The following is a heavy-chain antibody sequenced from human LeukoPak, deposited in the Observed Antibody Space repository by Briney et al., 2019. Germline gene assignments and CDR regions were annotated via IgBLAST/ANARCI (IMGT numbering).Heavy chain of an antibody. V-gene: IGHV3-7*01. CDR1: GFTCSSCW. Sequence: PGGSLRLSCAISGFTCSSCWMNWVRQAPGKGLEWVATVNEDGTAKFYVDSVKGRFTIFRDNAGSSLDLQMNSLTVEDTAMYYCAAPATAWGQGTLVTVSS. J-gene: IGHJ5*02. CDR3: AAPATA. CDR2: VNEDGTAK.